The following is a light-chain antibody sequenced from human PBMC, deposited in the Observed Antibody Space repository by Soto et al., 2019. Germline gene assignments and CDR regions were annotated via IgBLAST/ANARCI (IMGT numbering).Light chain of an antibody. Sequence: DIKMTQSPSSLSASVGDRVTITCQASQDISNFLNWYQQKPGKAPKLLIYDASNLEIGVPSRFSGSGSGTDFTFTINNLQPEDIATFYCQQYHSLPLTFGGGTKVEIK. CDR2: DAS. CDR1: QDISNF. J-gene: IGKJ4*01. V-gene: IGKV1-33*01. CDR3: QQYHSLPLT.